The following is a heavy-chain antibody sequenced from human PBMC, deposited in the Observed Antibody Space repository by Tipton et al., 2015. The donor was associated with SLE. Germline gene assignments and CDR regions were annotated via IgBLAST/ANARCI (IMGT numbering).Heavy chain of an antibody. J-gene: IGHJ4*02. V-gene: IGHV3-53*05. CDR1: GFTVSNNY. D-gene: IGHD6-19*01. CDR3: ASRTAVAGTFSY. CDR2: IYSGGRT. Sequence: SLRLSCAASGFTVSNNYMSWVRQAPGKGLEWVSVIYSGGRTFYADSVKGRFTISRDNSKNTLYLQMNSLRPEDTAVYYCASRTAVAGTFSYWGQGTLVTVSS.